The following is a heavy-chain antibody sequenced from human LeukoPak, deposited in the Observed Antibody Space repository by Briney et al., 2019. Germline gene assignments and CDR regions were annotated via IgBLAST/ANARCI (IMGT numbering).Heavy chain of an antibody. Sequence: SETLSLTCTVSGGSVSSGSYYWSWIRQPPGKGLEWIGYIYYSGSTNYNPSLKSRVTISVDTSKNQFSLKLSPVTAADTAVYYCARVSLSLGYYFDYWGQGTLVTVSS. CDR2: IYYSGST. CDR1: GGSVSSGSYY. CDR3: ARVSLSLGYYFDY. V-gene: IGHV4-61*01. J-gene: IGHJ4*02. D-gene: IGHD3-22*01.